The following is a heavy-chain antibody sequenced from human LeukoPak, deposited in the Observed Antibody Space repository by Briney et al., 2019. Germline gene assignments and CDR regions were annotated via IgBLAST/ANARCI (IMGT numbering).Heavy chain of an antibody. CDR2: INAGNGNT. Sequence: ASVKVSCKASGYTFTSYAMHWVRQAPGQRLEWMGWINAGNGNTKYLQKFQGRVTITRDTSASTAYMELSSRRSEDTAVYYCARDLPNFDYWGQGTLVTVSS. CDR3: ARDLPNFDY. J-gene: IGHJ4*02. CDR1: GYTFTSYA. V-gene: IGHV1-3*01.